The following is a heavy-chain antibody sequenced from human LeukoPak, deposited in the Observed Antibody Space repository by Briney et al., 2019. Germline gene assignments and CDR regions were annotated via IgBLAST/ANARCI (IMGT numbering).Heavy chain of an antibody. CDR2: IHYSRST. CDR1: GGSISSSNW. J-gene: IGHJ4*02. V-gene: IGHV4-4*02. CDR3: ARGERLGPDF. Sequence: SGTLSLTCAVSGGSISSSNWWSWVRQPPGKGLEWIGYIHYSRSTNYNPSLKSRVTISVDTSRSHFSLKLSSATAADTAVYYCARGERLGPDFWGQGTLVTVSS. D-gene: IGHD1-1*01.